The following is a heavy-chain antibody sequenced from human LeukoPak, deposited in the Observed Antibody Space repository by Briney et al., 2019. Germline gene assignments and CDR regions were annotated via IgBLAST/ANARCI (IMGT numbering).Heavy chain of an antibody. J-gene: IGHJ3*02. CDR3: AKGDLRYPSAFDI. V-gene: IGHV1-2*02. D-gene: IGHD3-9*01. CDR2: INPNSGGT. CDR1: GYTFTGYY. Sequence: ASVKVSCKASGYTFTGYYMHWVRQAPGQGLEWMGWINPNSGGTNYAQKFQGRVTMTRDTSISTAYMELSRLRSDDTAMYYCAKGDLRYPSAFDIWGQGTMVTVSS.